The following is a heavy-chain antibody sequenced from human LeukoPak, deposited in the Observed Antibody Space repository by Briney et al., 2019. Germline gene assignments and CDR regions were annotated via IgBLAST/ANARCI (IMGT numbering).Heavy chain of an antibody. CDR2: MNQDGNEK. CDR1: GFTFRNYW. CDR3: ARAVAAKIYYYYMDV. D-gene: IGHD1-26*01. V-gene: IGHV3-7*01. J-gene: IGHJ6*03. Sequence: GGSLRLSCAASGFTFRNYWMSWVRQAPGKGLEWVANMNQDGNEKYYVDSVKGRFTISRDNAKNSLYLQMNSLRAEDTAVYYCARAVAAKIYYYYMDVWGKGTMVTVSS.